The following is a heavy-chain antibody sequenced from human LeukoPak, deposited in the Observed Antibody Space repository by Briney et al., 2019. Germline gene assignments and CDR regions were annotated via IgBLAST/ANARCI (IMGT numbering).Heavy chain of an antibody. D-gene: IGHD6-13*01. Sequence: PGRSLRLSCAASGFTFSSYGMHWVRQAPGKGLEWVAVIWYDGSDKYYVDSVKGRFTISRDNSKTTLYLQMNSLRAEDTPVYYCARRGRIAAAGTNYYYGMDVWGKGTTVTVSS. CDR2: IWYDGSDK. CDR1: GFTFSSYG. CDR3: ARRGRIAAAGTNYYYGMDV. V-gene: IGHV3-33*01. J-gene: IGHJ6*04.